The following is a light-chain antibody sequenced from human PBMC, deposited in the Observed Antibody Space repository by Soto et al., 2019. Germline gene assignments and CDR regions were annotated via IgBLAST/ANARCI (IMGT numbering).Light chain of an antibody. Sequence: QSALTQPASVSGSPGQSITISCAGTMRDVGAYNLVSWYQQHPGRAPQLIIYEVRNRPSGISFRFSGSKSGNTASLTISGLQPEDEAEYYCNSYSSTSFYVFGTGTKLTVL. J-gene: IGLJ1*01. V-gene: IGLV2-14*01. CDR3: NSYSSTSFYV. CDR1: MRDVGAYNL. CDR2: EVR.